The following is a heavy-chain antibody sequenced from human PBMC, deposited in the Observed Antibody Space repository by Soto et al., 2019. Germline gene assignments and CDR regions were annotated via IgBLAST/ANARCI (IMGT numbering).Heavy chain of an antibody. D-gene: IGHD4-17*01. CDR2: ISYDGSNK. V-gene: IGHV3-30-3*01. CDR1: GFTFSSYA. CDR3: ARDLATVTTSYYYYGMDV. Sequence: GSLRLSCAASGFTFSSYAMHWVRQAPGKGLEWVAVISYDGSNKYYADPLKGRFTISRDNSKNKLYLQMNSLRAEDTAVYYCARDLATVTTSYYYYGMDVWGQGTTVTVSS. J-gene: IGHJ6*02.